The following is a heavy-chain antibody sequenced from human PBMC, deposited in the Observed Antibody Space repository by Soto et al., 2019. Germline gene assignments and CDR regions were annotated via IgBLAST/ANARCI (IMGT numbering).Heavy chain of an antibody. V-gene: IGHV1-69*12. CDR1: GGSFSTYA. D-gene: IGHD5-18*01. Sequence: QVQLVQSGAEVKKPESSVKVSCKAPGGSFSTYAICWVRQAPGQGLEWMGGIIPMFGTANYVQSFQDRVTIPAAEPTNTVYMELSSLRSEDTAVYFCASGIQLWLRRINTGYSGWGQGTQVTVSS. CDR2: IIPMFGTA. J-gene: IGHJ4*02. CDR3: ASGIQLWLRRINTGYSG.